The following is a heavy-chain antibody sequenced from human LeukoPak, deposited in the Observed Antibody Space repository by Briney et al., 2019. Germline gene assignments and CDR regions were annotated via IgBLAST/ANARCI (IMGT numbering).Heavy chain of an antibody. J-gene: IGHJ4*02. CDR1: GYSISSGYY. Sequence: SETLSLTCTVSGYSISSGYYWGWIRQPPGKGLEWIGSIYHSGSTYYNPSLKSRVTISVDTSKNQFSLKLSSVTAADTAVYYCARESVYGGTFGYFDYWGQGTLVTVSS. D-gene: IGHD4-23*01. V-gene: IGHV4-38-2*02. CDR3: ARESVYGGTFGYFDY. CDR2: IYHSGST.